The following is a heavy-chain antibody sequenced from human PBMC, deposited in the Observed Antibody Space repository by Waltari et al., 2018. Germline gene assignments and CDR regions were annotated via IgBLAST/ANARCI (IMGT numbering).Heavy chain of an antibody. CDR2: NNPSGGST. CDR3: ARVYSGSYSGAFDI. Sequence: QVQLVQSGAEVKKPGASVKVSCKASGYTFTSYYMHWVRQSTGQGVEWMGINNPSGGSTSYAQKFQGRVTMTRDTSTSTVYMELSSLRSEDTAVYYCARVYSGSYSGAFDIWGQGTMVTVSS. J-gene: IGHJ3*02. D-gene: IGHD1-26*01. V-gene: IGHV1-46*01. CDR1: GYTFTSYY.